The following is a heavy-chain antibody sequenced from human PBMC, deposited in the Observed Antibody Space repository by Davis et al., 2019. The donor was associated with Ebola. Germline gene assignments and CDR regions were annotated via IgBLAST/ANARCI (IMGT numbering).Heavy chain of an antibody. D-gene: IGHD1-26*01. CDR2: ISYDGETI. Sequence: GESLKISCSASGFTFSSYAMHWVRQAPGKGLEWVAVISYDGETIYYADAVQGRFTISRDNSKNTVYLQMNGLRVEDTAIYYCAKDTSNIWFDIWGQGTNVTVSS. J-gene: IGHJ3*02. CDR3: AKDTSNIWFDI. V-gene: IGHV3-30*04. CDR1: GFTFSSYA.